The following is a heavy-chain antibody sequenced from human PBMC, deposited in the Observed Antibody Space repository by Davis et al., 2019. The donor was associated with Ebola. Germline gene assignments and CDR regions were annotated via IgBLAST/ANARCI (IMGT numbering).Heavy chain of an antibody. J-gene: IGHJ4*02. CDR2: IKQDGSEK. CDR1: GFTFSSYW. CDR3: ARGELRYNWNPLYYFDY. Sequence: PGGSLRLSCAASGFTFSSYWMSWVRQAPGKGLEWVANIKQDGSEKYYVDSVKGRFTISRDNAKNSLYLQMNSLRAEDTAVYYCARGELRYNWNPLYYFDYWGQGTLVTVSS. V-gene: IGHV3-7*03. D-gene: IGHD1-1*01.